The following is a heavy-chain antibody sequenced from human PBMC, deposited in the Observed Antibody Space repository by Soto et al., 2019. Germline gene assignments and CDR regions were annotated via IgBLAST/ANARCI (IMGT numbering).Heavy chain of an antibody. J-gene: IGHJ6*02. CDR3: ARVPSPCDYYYARDG. V-gene: IGHV4-30-4*01. D-gene: IGHD2-21*01. CDR1: GDSISSGNKY. Sequence: TLSLTCTVSGDSISSGNKYWSWIRQPPGKGLEWIGYIFSSGTTYYNPSLKSRLTMSLDASQNQFSLKLNSLTDADTAVYFCARVPSPCDYYYARDGGGQG. CDR2: IFSSGTT.